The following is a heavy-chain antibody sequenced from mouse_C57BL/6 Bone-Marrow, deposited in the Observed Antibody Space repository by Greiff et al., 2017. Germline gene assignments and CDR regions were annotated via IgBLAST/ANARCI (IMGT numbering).Heavy chain of an antibody. CDR1: GFTFSSYT. Sequence: EVMLVESGGGLVKPGGSLKLSCAASGFTFSSYTMSWVRQTPEKRLEWVATISGGGGNTYYPDSVKGRFTIARDKAKNTLYLQMSSLRSEDTALYYCARPGTGSYAMDYWGQGTSVTVSS. CDR3: ARPGTGSYAMDY. D-gene: IGHD4-1*01. J-gene: IGHJ4*01. CDR2: ISGGGGNT. V-gene: IGHV5-9*01.